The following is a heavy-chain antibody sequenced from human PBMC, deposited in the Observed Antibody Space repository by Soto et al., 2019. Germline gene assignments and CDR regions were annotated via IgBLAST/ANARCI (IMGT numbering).Heavy chain of an antibody. CDR3: ASEKADGSGSYYY. D-gene: IGHD6-19*01. J-gene: IGHJ4*02. CDR1: GFTFTSYG. Sequence: ASVKVACKVSGFTFTSYGISWVRQAPGQGLEWMGWIRPYNGNTDYAQRLQGSITMPADTSTSTAYMELRSLRSDDTAVYYCASEKADGSGSYYYWGQGNLVTVSS. V-gene: IGHV1-18*01. CDR2: IRPYNGNT.